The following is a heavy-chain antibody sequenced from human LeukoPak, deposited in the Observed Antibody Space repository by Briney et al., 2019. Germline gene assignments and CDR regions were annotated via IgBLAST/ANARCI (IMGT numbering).Heavy chain of an antibody. CDR3: ARDLDYGDRFDY. D-gene: IGHD4-17*01. V-gene: IGHV4-34*01. J-gene: IGHJ4*02. Sequence: PSETLSLTCAVYGGSFSGYYWSWIRQPPGKGLEWIGEINHSGSTNYNPSLKSRVTISVDTSKNQFSLKLSSVTAADTAVYHCARDLDYGDRFDYWGQGTLVTVSS. CDR1: GGSFSGYY. CDR2: INHSGST.